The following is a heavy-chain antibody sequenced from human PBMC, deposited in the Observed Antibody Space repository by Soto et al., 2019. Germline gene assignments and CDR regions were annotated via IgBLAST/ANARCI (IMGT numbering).Heavy chain of an antibody. D-gene: IGHD6-6*01. CDR1: GGSFSGYY. CDR2: INHSGST. CDR3: ARGRGSSGSGYYYYYMDV. V-gene: IGHV4-34*01. J-gene: IGHJ6*03. Sequence: PSETLSLTCAVYGGSFSGYYWSWIRQPPGKGLEWIGGINHSGSTNYNPSLKSRVTISVDTSKNQFSLKLSSVTAADTAVYYCARGRGSSGSGYYYYYMDVWGKGTTVTVSS.